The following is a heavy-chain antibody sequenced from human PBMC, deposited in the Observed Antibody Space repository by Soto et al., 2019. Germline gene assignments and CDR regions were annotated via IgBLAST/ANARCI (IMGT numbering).Heavy chain of an antibody. CDR2: ISYDGNHK. CDR1: GFSFSSHA. CDR3: VAEHGTKEFDN. V-gene: IGHV3-30-3*01. J-gene: IGHJ3*02. Sequence: QVQLVESGGGVVQPGRSLRLSCVASGFSFSSHAMHWVRQAPGKGLEWLAFISYDGNHKGYADSVKGRFTISRDNSKSTLFLQLNSLRAEDTAVYYCVAEHGTKEFDNWGQGTMVTVSS.